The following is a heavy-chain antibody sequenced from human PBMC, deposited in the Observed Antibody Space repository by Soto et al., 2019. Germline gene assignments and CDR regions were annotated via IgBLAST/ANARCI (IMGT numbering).Heavy chain of an antibody. D-gene: IGHD2-15*01. CDR3: AKDWPGYCSGGSCYSGFDP. CDR2: ISYDGSNK. V-gene: IGHV3-30*18. J-gene: IGHJ5*02. CDR1: GFTFSSYG. Sequence: GGSLRLSCAASGFTFSSYGMHWVRQAPGKGLEWVAVISYDGSNKYYADSVKGRFTISRDNSKNTLYLQMNSLRAEDTAVYYCAKDWPGYCSGGSCYSGFDPWGQGTLVTVSS.